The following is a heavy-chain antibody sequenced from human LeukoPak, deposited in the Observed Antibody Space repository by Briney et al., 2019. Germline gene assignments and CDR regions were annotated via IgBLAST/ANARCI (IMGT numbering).Heavy chain of an antibody. V-gene: IGHV4-59*12. CDR1: GGSISSYY. D-gene: IGHD3-10*01. J-gene: IGHJ4*02. CDR2: IYYSGST. CDR3: ARRLYGSGSYSDY. Sequence: NPSETLSLTCTVSGGSISSYYWSWIRQPPGKGLEWIGYIYYSGSTNYNPSLKSRVTISVDTSKNQFSLKLSSVTAADTAVYYCARRLYGSGSYSDYWGQGTLVTVSS.